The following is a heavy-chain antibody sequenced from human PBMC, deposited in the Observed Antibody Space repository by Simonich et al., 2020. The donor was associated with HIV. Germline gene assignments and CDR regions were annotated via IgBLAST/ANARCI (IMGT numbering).Heavy chain of an antibody. CDR1: GYSISSGYY. CDR3: ARHDSSGFDY. V-gene: IGHV4-38-2*01. J-gene: IGHJ4*02. CDR2: IYYSGST. Sequence: QVQLQESGPGLVKPSETLSLTCAVSGYSISSGYYWGWIRQPPGKGLEWIGSIYYSGSTYYNPSLKSRVTISVDTSKNQFSLKLSSVTAADTAVYYCARHDSSGFDYWGQGTLVTVSS. D-gene: IGHD3-22*01.